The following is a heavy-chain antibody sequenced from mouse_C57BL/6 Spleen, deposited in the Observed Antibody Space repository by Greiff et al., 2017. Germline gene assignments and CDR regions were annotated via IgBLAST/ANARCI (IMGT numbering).Heavy chain of an antibody. V-gene: IGHV1-53*01. CDR2: INPSNGGT. D-gene: IGHD1-1*01. J-gene: IGHJ2*01. Sequence: QVQLQQSGTELVKPGASVKLSCKASGYTFTSYWMHWVKQRPGQGLEWIGNINPSNGGTNYNEKFKSKATLTVDKSSSTAYMQLSSLTSEDSAVYYCARPSYGSSPFDYWGQGTTLTVSS. CDR1: GYTFTSYW. CDR3: ARPSYGSSPFDY.